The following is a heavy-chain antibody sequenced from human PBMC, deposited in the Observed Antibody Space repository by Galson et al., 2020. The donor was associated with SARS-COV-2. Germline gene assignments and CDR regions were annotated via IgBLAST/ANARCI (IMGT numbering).Heavy chain of an antibody. CDR2: IYPGDSDT. V-gene: IGHV5-51*01. Sequence: GESLKISCKGSGYSFTSYWIGWVRQMPGKGLEWMGIIYPGDSDTRYSPSFQGQVTISGDKSISTAYLQWSSLKASDTAMYYCARRTAGYSSGWYYWYFDLWGRGTLVTVSS. CDR3: ARRTAGYSSGWYYWYFDL. CDR1: GYSFTSYW. J-gene: IGHJ2*01. D-gene: IGHD6-19*01.